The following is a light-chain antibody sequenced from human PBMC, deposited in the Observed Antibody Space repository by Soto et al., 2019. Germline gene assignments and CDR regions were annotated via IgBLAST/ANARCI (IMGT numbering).Light chain of an antibody. CDR1: QNINNY. J-gene: IGKJ2*01. CDR2: AAS. Sequence: DMQMTQSPSSLYASVGDRVTITCRASQNINNYLNWYQQKPGKAPNLLIYAASSLQSGVPSRFSGSGSGTDFTLTISSLQPEDFAIYYCQQSYSTPYTFGQGTQLEIK. CDR3: QQSYSTPYT. V-gene: IGKV1-39*01.